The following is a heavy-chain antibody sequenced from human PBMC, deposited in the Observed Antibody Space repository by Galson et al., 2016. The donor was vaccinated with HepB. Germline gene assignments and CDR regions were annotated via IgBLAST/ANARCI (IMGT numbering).Heavy chain of an antibody. Sequence: SLRLSCAASGFTFSRHWVHWVRQAPGKGLVWVSRINSDGSNTNYADSVKGRFTISRDNAKNTLYLQMNSLRAEDTAVYYCARDHRGDIEYYHGMDVWGQGTAVTVSS. D-gene: IGHD3-16*01. V-gene: IGHV3-74*01. CDR1: GFTFSRHW. CDR3: ARDHRGDIEYYHGMDV. CDR2: INSDGSNT. J-gene: IGHJ6*02.